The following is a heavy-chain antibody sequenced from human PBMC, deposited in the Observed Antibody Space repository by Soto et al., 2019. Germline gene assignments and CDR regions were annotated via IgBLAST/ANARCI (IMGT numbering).Heavy chain of an antibody. D-gene: IGHD6-13*01. V-gene: IGHV3-23*01. CDR2: ISGSGGST. Sequence: EVQLLESGGGLVQPGGSLRLSCAASGFTFSSYAMSWVRQAPGKGLEWVSAISGSGGSTYYADSVKGRFTIARDHSKNTLYLQMNSLRAEDTAVYYCAKAAAGYLYYYYGMDVWGQGTTVTVSS. CDR1: GFTFSSYA. CDR3: AKAAAGYLYYYYGMDV. J-gene: IGHJ6*02.